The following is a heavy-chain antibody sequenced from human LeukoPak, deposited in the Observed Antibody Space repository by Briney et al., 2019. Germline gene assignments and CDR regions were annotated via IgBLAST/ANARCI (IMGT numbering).Heavy chain of an antibody. D-gene: IGHD1-26*01. CDR2: IKHDGSEK. V-gene: IGHV3-7*02. CDR1: GFPFRKYW. J-gene: IGHJ5*02. CDR3: ASYLGLTRTFDN. Sequence: GVSLRPSCSPSGFPFRKYWMTWVREAAGKGPEGGASIKHDGSEKYCVDSVKGRFTISRDNATNSLYLQMNSVRDEDTAVYYCASYLGLTRTFDNWGEGTLVTVTS.